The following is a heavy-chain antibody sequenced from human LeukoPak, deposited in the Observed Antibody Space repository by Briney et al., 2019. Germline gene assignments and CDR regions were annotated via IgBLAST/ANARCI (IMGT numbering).Heavy chain of an antibody. Sequence: GGSLRPSCAASGFTFSSYGMHWVRQAPGKGLEWVAVISYDGSNKYYADSVKGRFTISRDNSKNTLYLQMNSLRAEDTAVYYCAKDRSITGTTFLGFDYWGQGTLVTVSS. CDR3: AKDRSITGTTFLGFDY. CDR2: ISYDGSNK. V-gene: IGHV3-30*18. CDR1: GFTFSSYG. D-gene: IGHD1-20*01. J-gene: IGHJ4*02.